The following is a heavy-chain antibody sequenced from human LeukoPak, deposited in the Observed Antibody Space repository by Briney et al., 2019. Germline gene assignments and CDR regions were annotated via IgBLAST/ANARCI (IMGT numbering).Heavy chain of an antibody. J-gene: IGHJ4*02. Sequence: ASVTVSCKVSGYTLTELSMHWVRQAPGKGREGMGGFDPEDGETIYAQKFQGRVTMTEDTSTDTAYMELSSLRSEDTAVYYCATLLTDYYDILTGYYTYYFDYWGQGTLVTVSS. D-gene: IGHD3-9*01. CDR3: ATLLTDYYDILTGYYTYYFDY. CDR1: GYTLTELS. CDR2: FDPEDGET. V-gene: IGHV1-24*01.